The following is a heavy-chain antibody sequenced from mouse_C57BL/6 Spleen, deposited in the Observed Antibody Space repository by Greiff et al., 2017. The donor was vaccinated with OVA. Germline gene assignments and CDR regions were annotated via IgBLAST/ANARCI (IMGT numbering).Heavy chain of an antibody. J-gene: IGHJ2*01. CDR3: ARGGDYYKDY. V-gene: IGHV1-85*01. Sequence: QVQLKESGPELVKPGASVKLSCKASGYTFTSYDINWVKQRPGQGLEWIGWIYPRDGSTKYNKKFKGKATLTVDTSSSTAYMELHSLTSEDSAVYFCARGGDYYKDYWGQGTTRTVSS. CDR2: IYPRDGST. D-gene: IGHD2-12*01. CDR1: GYTFTSYD.